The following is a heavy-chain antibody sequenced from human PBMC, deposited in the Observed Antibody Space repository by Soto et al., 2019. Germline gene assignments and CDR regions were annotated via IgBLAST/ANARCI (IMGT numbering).Heavy chain of an antibody. CDR1: GFTFSSYA. J-gene: IGHJ6*02. CDR3: AKEGAGAVSPAARYYYGMDV. Sequence: GGSLRLSCAASGFTFSSYAMSWVRQAPGKGLEWVSAISGSGGSTYYADSVKGRFTISRDNSKNTLYLQMNSLRAEDTAVYYCAKEGAGAVSPAARYYYGMDVWGQGTTVTVSS. V-gene: IGHV3-23*01. CDR2: ISGSGGST. D-gene: IGHD2-2*01.